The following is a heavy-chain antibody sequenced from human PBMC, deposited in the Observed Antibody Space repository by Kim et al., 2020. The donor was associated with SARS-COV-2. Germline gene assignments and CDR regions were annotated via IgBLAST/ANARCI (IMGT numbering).Heavy chain of an antibody. Sequence: DSMKGRFTSSRDNSKNTLYLQMNSLRAEDTAVYYCAKDGSSGYYYVDFDYWGQGTLVTVSS. D-gene: IGHD3-22*01. V-gene: IGHV3-30*02. J-gene: IGHJ4*02. CDR3: AKDGSSGYYYVDFDY.